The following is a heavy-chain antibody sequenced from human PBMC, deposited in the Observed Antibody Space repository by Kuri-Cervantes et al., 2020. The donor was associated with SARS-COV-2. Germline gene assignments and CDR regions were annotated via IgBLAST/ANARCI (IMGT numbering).Heavy chain of an antibody. V-gene: IGHV3-23*01. CDR2: ISGSGGAT. D-gene: IGHD5-12*01. Sequence: ETLSLTCAASGFTFSSHAMIWVRQAPGKGLEWVSSISGSGGATYYADSAKGRFTISRDNSKSTLSLQMNSLRAEDTAVYYCAKPLGYSGYDPPDYWGQGTLVTVSS. J-gene: IGHJ4*02. CDR1: GFTFSSHA. CDR3: AKPLGYSGYDPPDY.